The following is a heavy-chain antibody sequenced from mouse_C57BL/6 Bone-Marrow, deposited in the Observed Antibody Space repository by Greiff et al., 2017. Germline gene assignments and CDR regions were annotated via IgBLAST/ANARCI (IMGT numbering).Heavy chain of an antibody. CDR3: ARSYYSWYFDV. D-gene: IGHD2-10*01. J-gene: IGHJ1*03. V-gene: IGHV1-59*01. CDR1: GYTFTSYW. CDR2: IDPSDSYT. Sequence: VQLQQPGAELVRPGTSVKLSCKASGYTFTSYWMHWVKQRPGQGLEWIGVIDPSDSYTNYNQKFKGKATLTVDTSSSTAYMQLRSLTSEDSAVYYCARSYYSWYFDVWGTGTTVTVSS.